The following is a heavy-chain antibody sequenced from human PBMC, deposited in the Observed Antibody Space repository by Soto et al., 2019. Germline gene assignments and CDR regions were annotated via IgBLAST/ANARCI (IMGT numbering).Heavy chain of an antibody. CDR2: INPSGRTT. CDR1: GFTFSKYY. CDR3: ARDLDVTTVTTSFDS. J-gene: IGHJ4*02. Sequence: ASVKVSCKTSGFTFSKYYMHWLRQVPGQGLEWVGVINPSGRTTSYAQKFLGRVTVTRDASTATVYLELNSLRSGDTAVYYCARDLDVTTVTTSFDSWGQGTLVTVSS. D-gene: IGHD4-17*01. V-gene: IGHV1-46*01.